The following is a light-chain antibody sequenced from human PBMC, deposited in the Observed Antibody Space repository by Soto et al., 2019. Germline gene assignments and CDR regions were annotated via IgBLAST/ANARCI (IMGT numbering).Light chain of an antibody. CDR2: GTT. Sequence: EIVMTQSPATLSVSPGERATLSCRASQSISSSLAWYQQRPGQAPRLLIYGTTTRAAGVPSRFSGSGSGADFTLTISSLQSEDFAVYYCQQYNNWPKTFGRGTKVEIK. J-gene: IGKJ1*01. CDR1: QSISSS. V-gene: IGKV3-15*01. CDR3: QQYNNWPKT.